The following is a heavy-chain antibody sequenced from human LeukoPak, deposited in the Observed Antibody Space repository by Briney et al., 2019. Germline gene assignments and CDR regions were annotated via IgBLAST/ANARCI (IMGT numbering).Heavy chain of an antibody. V-gene: IGHV3-30*04. J-gene: IGHJ5*02. CDR2: ISYDGSNK. Sequence: GRSLRLSCAASGFTFSSYALHWVRQAPGKGLEWVAVISYDGSNKYYADSMKGRFTISRDNAKNSLYLQLNSLRAEDTAVYYCARSLVVGATYPYHWGQGTLVTVSS. CDR3: ARSLVVGATYPYH. D-gene: IGHD1-26*01. CDR1: GFTFSSYA.